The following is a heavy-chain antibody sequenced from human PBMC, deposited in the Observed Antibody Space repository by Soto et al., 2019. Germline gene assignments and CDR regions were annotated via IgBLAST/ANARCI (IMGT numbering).Heavy chain of an antibody. J-gene: IGHJ4*02. CDR3: ARETMIPIGGDIQGLDY. D-gene: IGHD3-16*02. CDR1: GHTFNNYY. V-gene: IGHV1-46*02. Sequence: QVQLVQSGAEVKKPGASVKVSCEASGHTFNNYYMHWVRQAPGQGLEWMGIFNPSGGDTIYAETFQGRFSMSVSTSTRTVDMELRSLRSEDTAVYYCARETMIPIGGDIQGLDYWGEGPLVTVS. CDR2: FNPSGGDT.